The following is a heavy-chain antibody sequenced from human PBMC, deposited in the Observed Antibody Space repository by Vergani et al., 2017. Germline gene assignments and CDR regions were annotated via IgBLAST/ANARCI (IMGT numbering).Heavy chain of an antibody. J-gene: IGHJ3*02. CDR3: ARGRYYYDI. CDR2: IYYSGST. D-gene: IGHD3-10*01. V-gene: IGHV4-59*01. CDR1: GGSFNTYY. Sequence: QVQLEESGPGLVKPSETLSLTCTVSGGSFNTYYWSWIRQPPGKGLEWIGYIYYSGSTNYSPSLKSRLTISVDTSKNHFSLKLSSVTAADTAVYYCARGRYYYDIWGQGTMVTVSS.